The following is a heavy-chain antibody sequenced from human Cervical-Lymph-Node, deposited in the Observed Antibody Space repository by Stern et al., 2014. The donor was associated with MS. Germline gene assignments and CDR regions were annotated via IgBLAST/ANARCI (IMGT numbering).Heavy chain of an antibody. D-gene: IGHD3-16*01. Sequence: VPLVESGPEVKKPGASVMVSCKTSGYTFTNYYIHWVRPAPGQGLEWMGIINPNGSVTASAQKFQGRLTMTRDTSTNTVYMRLITLTSEDTAMYYCTRAVGGVGREWGQGTLVFVSS. CDR1: GYTFTNYY. CDR3: TRAVGGVGRE. J-gene: IGHJ4*02. CDR2: INPNGSVT. V-gene: IGHV1-46*01.